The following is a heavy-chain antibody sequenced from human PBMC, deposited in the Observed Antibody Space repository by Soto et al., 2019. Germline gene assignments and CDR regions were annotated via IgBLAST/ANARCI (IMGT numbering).Heavy chain of an antibody. Sequence: QITLKESGHTLVRPTHNLTLTGTVSGFSRSTCGVGVAGIRQPPGKALEWLGIIYWDDDERYSPSLSSRLTITKDSSLNPVVLRMTNMDPLDTATYYCAPSDREGWDLEYWGPGLLVPVSS. V-gene: IGHV2-5*02. J-gene: IGHJ4*02. D-gene: IGHD1-26*01. CDR2: IYWDDDE. CDR3: APSDREGWDLEY. CDR1: GFSRSTCGVG.